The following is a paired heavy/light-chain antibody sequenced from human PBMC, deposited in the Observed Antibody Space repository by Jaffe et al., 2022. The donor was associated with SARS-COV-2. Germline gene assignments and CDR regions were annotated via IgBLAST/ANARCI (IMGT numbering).Light chain of an antibody. V-gene: IGKV1-17*01. J-gene: IGKJ4*01. CDR3: LQHNSYPRT. CDR2: AAS. CDR1: QGIRND. Sequence: DIQMTQSPSSLSASVGDRVTITCRASQGIRNDLGWYQQKPGKAPKRLIYAASSLQSGVPSRFSGSGSGTEFTLTISSLQPEDFATYYCLQHNSYPRTFGGGTKVEIK.
Heavy chain of an antibody. J-gene: IGHJ5*02. CDR1: GFTLSYYS. CDR2: ISSSSSDI. Sequence: EVELVESGGGLVQPGGSLRLSCAASGFTLSYYSMNWVRQAPGKGLEWVSYISSSSSDIYYADSVKGRFTISRDNAKNSLYLQMNSLRDEDTAVYYCMTTPGNWLDPWGQGTLVTVSS. CDR3: MTTPGNWLDP. V-gene: IGHV3-48*02.